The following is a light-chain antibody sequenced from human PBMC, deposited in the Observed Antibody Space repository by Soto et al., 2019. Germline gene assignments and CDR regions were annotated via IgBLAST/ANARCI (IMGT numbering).Light chain of an antibody. CDR3: QQYNSYLLT. Sequence: DIQMTQSPSTLSASVGDRVTITCRASQSISRSLAWYQQKPGKAPNLLIYDASSLESGVPSRFSGSGFGTEFILTISSLQPDDFATNYCQQYNSYLLTFGPGTTVDIK. CDR2: DAS. CDR1: QSISRS. J-gene: IGKJ3*01. V-gene: IGKV1-5*01.